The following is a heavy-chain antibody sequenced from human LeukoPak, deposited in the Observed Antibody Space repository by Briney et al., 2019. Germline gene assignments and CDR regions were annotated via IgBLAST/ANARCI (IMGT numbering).Heavy chain of an antibody. D-gene: IGHD6-19*01. V-gene: IGHV4-59*08. J-gene: IGHJ3*02. CDR3: ASPLLGYSSGWHDAFDI. Sequence: SETLSLTCTVSGGSISSYYWSWIRQPPGKGLEWIGYIYYSGSTNYNPSLKSRVTISVDTSKNQFSLRLSSVTAADTAMYYCASPLLGYSSGWHDAFDIWGQGTMVTVSS. CDR2: IYYSGST. CDR1: GGSISSYY.